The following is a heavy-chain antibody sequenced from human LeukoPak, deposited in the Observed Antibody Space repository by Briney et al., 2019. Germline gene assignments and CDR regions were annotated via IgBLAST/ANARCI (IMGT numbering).Heavy chain of an antibody. CDR1: GFTFSSYG. CDR3: AKAGYCSSTSCYYYYYMDV. V-gene: IGHV3-33*06. D-gene: IGHD2-2*03. CDR2: IWYDGSNK. J-gene: IGHJ6*03. Sequence: PGGSLRLSCAASGFTFSSYGMHWVRQAPGKGLEWVAVIWYDGSNKYYADSVKGRFTISRDNSKNTLYLQMNSLRAEDTAVYYCAKAGYCSSTSCYYYYYMDVWGKGTTVTVSS.